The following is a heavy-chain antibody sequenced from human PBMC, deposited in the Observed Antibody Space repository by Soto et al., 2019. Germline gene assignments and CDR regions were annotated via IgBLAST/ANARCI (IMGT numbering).Heavy chain of an antibody. J-gene: IGHJ4*02. V-gene: IGHV3-23*01. D-gene: IGHD6-19*01. Sequence: PGGSLRLSCAASGFTFSSFAMSWVRQAPGKGLEWVSAIGSRGDSTYYADSVKGRFTITRDNSKKKLYLQMNNLRAEDTAVYYCAKDLIYGYNSGRPFDSWGQGTLVTISS. CDR2: IGSRGDST. CDR1: GFTFSSFA. CDR3: AKDLIYGYNSGRPFDS.